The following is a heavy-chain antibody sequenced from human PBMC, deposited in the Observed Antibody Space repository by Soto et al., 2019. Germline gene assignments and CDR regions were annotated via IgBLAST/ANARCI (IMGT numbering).Heavy chain of an antibody. J-gene: IGHJ6*02. V-gene: IGHV4-39*07. CDR2: MSYSGST. CDR3: ARDQSTSWSVNYYGMDV. CDR1: GGSLSSGVYY. D-gene: IGHD6-13*01. Sequence: PSETLPLTSSVSGGSLSSGVYYWGWIRQPPGKGLEWIGSMSYSGSTYYSPSLKSRVTISVDRSKNQFSLKLTSVTAADTAVYYCARDQSTSWSVNYYGMDVWGQGTTVTVSS.